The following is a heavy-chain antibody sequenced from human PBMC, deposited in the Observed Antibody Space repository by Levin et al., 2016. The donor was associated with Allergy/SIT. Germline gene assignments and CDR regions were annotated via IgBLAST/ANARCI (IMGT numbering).Heavy chain of an antibody. CDR1: GFPFSSYA. J-gene: IGHJ3*02. D-gene: IGHD1-1*01. V-gene: IGHV3-23*01. CDR2: ISTSGGGT. CDR3: AKETGTTFGVDAFDI. Sequence: GESLKISCSASGFPFSSYAMSWVRQAPGKGLEWVSTISTSGGGTYYADSVKGRFTISRDTSKNTLYLQLNSLRAEDTAVYYCAKETGTTFGVDAFDIWGQGTMVTVSS.